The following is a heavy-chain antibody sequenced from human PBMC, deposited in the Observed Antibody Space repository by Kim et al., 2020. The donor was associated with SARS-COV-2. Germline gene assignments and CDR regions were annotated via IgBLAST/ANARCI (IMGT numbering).Heavy chain of an antibody. D-gene: IGHD3-10*01. CDR1: GGSFSGYY. V-gene: IGHV4-34*01. Sequence: SETLSLTCAVYGGSFSGYYWSWIRQPPGKGLEWIGEINHSGSTNYNPSLKSRVTISVDTSKNQFSLKLSSVTAADTAVYYCARAVRGVNFLPWFDPWGQGTLVTVSS. CDR2: INHSGST. J-gene: IGHJ5*02. CDR3: ARAVRGVNFLPWFDP.